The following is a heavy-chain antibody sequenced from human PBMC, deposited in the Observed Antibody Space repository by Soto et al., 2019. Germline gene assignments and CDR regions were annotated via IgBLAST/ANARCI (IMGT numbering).Heavy chain of an antibody. CDR3: ARVPGYSIGDL. V-gene: IGHV1-3*01. D-gene: IGHD2-21*01. Sequence: QVQLVQSGAEVKKPGASVKVSCKASGYTFTSYAMHLLRQAPGQRLEWMGWINAGNGNTKYSQKLQGRVTITRDTSASTAYMELSSLRSEDTAVYYCARVPGYSIGDLWGRGTLVTVSS. J-gene: IGHJ2*01. CDR2: INAGNGNT. CDR1: GYTFTSYA.